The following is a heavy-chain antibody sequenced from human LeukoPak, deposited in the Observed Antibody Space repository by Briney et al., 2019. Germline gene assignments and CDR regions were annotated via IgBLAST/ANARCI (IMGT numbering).Heavy chain of an antibody. CDR1: GYTCTGYY. J-gene: IGHJ6*03. D-gene: IGHD3-10*01. Sequence: ASVKVSCKASGYTCTGYYMHWGRQAPGQGLEWMGWINPKSGGTNYAQKFQGSVTMTSDTSISTAYMELSRPRSDDKAVYYCAREFHRYYGSGSSSKNYYYYSMDVWGKGTTVTISS. CDR2: INPKSGGT. V-gene: IGHV1-2*02. CDR3: AREFHRYYGSGSSSKNYYYYSMDV.